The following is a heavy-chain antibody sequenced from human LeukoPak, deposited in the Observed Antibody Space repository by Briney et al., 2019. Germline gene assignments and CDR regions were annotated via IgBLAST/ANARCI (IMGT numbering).Heavy chain of an antibody. D-gene: IGHD3-16*01. CDR1: GYTFSNYA. J-gene: IGHJ3*02. V-gene: IGHV7-4-1*01. CDR3: VSMGSDGFDI. Sequence: ASVKVSCKASGYTFSNYAMNWVRQAPGQGLEFMGWINTYNGNPTYAQAFTGRFVFSVDTSVSTAYLQIGSLKTEDTAVYYCVSMGSDGFDIWGQGTMIIVSS. CDR2: INTYNGNP.